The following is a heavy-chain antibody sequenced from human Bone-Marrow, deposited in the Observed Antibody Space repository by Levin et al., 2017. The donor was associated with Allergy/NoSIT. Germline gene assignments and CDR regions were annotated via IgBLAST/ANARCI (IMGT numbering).Heavy chain of an antibody. J-gene: IGHJ6*02. CDR3: ARDFGRLRPDYYYYGMDV. V-gene: IGHV3-30-3*01. CDR1: GFTFSSYA. D-gene: IGHD5-12*01. Sequence: GESLKISCAASGFTFSSYAMHWVRQAPGKGLEWVAVISYDGSNKYYADSVKGRFTISRDNSKNTLYLQMNSLRAEDTAVYYCARDFGRLRPDYYYYGMDVWGQGTTVTVSS. CDR2: ISYDGSNK.